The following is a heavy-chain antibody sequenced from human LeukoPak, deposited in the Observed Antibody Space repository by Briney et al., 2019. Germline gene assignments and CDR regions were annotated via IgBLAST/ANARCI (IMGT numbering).Heavy chain of an antibody. CDR3: ARGPRYSFY. J-gene: IGHJ4*02. CDR2: IDGTT. V-gene: IGHV3-53*01. D-gene: IGHD6-13*01. Sequence: IDGTTNYADSVKGRFTISRDQANNTLYLQMNTLRDEDTAVYYCARGPRYSFYWGQGTLVSVSS.